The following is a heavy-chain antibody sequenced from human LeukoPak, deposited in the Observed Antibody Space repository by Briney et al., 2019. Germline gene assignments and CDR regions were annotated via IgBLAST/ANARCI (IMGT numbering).Heavy chain of an antibody. D-gene: IGHD2-8*01. CDR3: ARADCTNGVCYPYQFDY. J-gene: IGHJ4*02. V-gene: IGHV3-7*01. Sequence: PGGSLRLSCAASGFTFSSYWMSWVRQAPGKGLGWVANIKQDGSEKYYVDSVKGRFTISRDNAKNSPYLQMNSLRAEDTAVYYCARADCTNGVCYPYQFDYWGQGTLVTVSS. CDR2: IKQDGSEK. CDR1: GFTFSSYW.